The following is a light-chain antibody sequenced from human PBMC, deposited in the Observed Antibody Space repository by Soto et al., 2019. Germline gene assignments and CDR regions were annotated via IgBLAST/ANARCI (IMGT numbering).Light chain of an antibody. V-gene: IGKV1-39*01. CDR2: DAS. J-gene: IGKJ4*02. CDR3: QQSYNSRLT. Sequence: DIQLTQSPSSLAASVGGRVTITCRASQVIDTYVNWYQHKPGAAPELLVYDASTLQSGVPSRFRGSASGTDFTLTISRLQLDDFATYYCQQSYNSRLTFGEGTKVDIK. CDR1: QVIDTY.